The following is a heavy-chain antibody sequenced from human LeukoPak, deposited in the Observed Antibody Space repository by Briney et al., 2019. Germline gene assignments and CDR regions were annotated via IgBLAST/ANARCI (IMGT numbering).Heavy chain of an antibody. D-gene: IGHD6-6*01. J-gene: IGHJ5*02. CDR2: ISYDGSNK. Sequence: AGRSLRLSCAASGFTFSSYAMHWVRQAPGKGLEWVAVISYDGSNKYYADSVKGRFTISRDNSKNTLYLQMNSLRAEDTAVYYCARDLPGAARGTAVEYNWFDPWGQGTLVTVSS. CDR1: GFTFSSYA. CDR3: ARDLPGAARGTAVEYNWFDP. V-gene: IGHV3-30-3*01.